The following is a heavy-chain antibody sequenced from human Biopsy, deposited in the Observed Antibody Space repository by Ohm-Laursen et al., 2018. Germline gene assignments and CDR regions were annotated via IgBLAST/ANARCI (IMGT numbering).Heavy chain of an antibody. CDR3: ARLWGGYHFHGMDV. Sequence: SETLSFTCTVSSASINLYYWGWIRQPPGKGLECIGYIYYSGGTNYSPSLKGRVTMSVDTSKNQFSLKLISVTAADTAVYYCARLWGGYHFHGMDVWGQGTTVTVSS. CDR1: SASINLYY. V-gene: IGHV4-59*08. J-gene: IGHJ6*02. D-gene: IGHD7-27*01. CDR2: IYYSGGT.